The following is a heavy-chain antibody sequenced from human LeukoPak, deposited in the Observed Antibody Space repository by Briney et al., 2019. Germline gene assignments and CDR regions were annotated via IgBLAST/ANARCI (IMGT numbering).Heavy chain of an antibody. CDR1: GDSINSGSYF. J-gene: IGHJ6*03. CDR2: VYSSGST. D-gene: IGHD2-21*01. Sequence: SETLSLTCTVSGDSINSGSYFWNWIRQPAGKGLEFIGHVYSSGSTHYNPSLKRRVTISVDTSKNQFSLKLSSMTAADSAVYYCARVGGDYSYYYMDVWGKGPSVTVSS. V-gene: IGHV4-61*09. CDR3: ARVGGDYSYYYMDV.